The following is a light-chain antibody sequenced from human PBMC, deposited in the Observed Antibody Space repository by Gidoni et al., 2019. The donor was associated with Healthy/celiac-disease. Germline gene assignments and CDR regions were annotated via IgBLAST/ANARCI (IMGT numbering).Light chain of an antibody. CDR1: QSVSSSY. CDR2: GAS. J-gene: IGKJ1*01. CDR3: QQYGSSPQT. V-gene: IGKV3-20*01. Sequence: EIVLTQSPGTLSLSPGERATLSCRASQSVSSSYLAWYQQKPGQAPRPLIYGASSRATGIPDRFSGSGSGTDFTLTISRLEPEDFAVYYCQQYGSSPQTFXQXTKVEIK.